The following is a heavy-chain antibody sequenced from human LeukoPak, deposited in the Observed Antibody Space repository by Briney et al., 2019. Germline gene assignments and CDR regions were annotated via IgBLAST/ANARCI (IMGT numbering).Heavy chain of an antibody. Sequence: ASVKVSCKASGYTFTLYGISCVRQAPGQGLEWMGWISAYNGNTNYAQKLQGRVTMTTDTSTSTAYMELRSLRSDDTAVYYCARDTAILRFLEWLSPFFDYWGQGTLVTVSS. D-gene: IGHD3-3*01. J-gene: IGHJ4*02. CDR2: ISAYNGNT. CDR3: ARDTAILRFLEWLSPFFDY. CDR1: GYTFTLYG. V-gene: IGHV1-18*01.